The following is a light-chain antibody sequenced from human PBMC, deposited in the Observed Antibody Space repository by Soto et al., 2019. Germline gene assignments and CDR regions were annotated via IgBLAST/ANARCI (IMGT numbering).Light chain of an antibody. CDR1: QTIGTN. V-gene: IGKV3-15*01. Sequence: ERVMTQSPATLSVSPGERATLSCRASQTIGTNLAWYQQKPGQAPRLLIYAASTRATGFPARFSGSGSGTDFTLTISSLQSEDFAVYYCQQYNNWPCTFGGGTEVDIK. CDR2: AAS. J-gene: IGKJ4*01. CDR3: QQYNNWPCT.